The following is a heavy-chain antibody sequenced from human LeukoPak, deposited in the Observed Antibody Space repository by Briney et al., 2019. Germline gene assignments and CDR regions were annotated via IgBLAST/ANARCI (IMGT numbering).Heavy chain of an antibody. Sequence: SETLSLTCTVSGGSISSGSYYWSWIRQPAGKGLEWIGRIYTSGSTNYNPSLKSRVTISVDTSKNQFSLKLSSVTAADTAVYYCARDRSYYDSSGDWYFDLWGRGTLVTVSS. V-gene: IGHV4-61*02. CDR2: IYTSGST. D-gene: IGHD3-22*01. CDR1: GGSISSGSYY. J-gene: IGHJ2*01. CDR3: ARDRSYYDSSGDWYFDL.